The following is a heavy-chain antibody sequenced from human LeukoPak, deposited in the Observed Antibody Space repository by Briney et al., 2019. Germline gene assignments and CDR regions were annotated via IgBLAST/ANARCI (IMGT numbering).Heavy chain of an antibody. J-gene: IGHJ4*02. D-gene: IGHD4-17*01. V-gene: IGHV4-59*08. CDR2: IYYSGST. CDR1: GGSISSYY. Sequence: SETLSLTCIVSGGSISSYYWSWIRQPPGKGLEWIGYIYYSGSTNYNPSLKSRVTISVDTSKNQFSLKLSSVTAADTAVYYCARRGDYGDYFDYWGQGTLVTVSS. CDR3: ARRGDYGDYFDY.